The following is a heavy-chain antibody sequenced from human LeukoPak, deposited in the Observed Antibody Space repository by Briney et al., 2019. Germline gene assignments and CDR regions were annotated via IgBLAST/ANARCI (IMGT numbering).Heavy chain of an antibody. D-gene: IGHD6-19*01. J-gene: IGHJ4*02. Sequence: GASVKVSCEASGYTFTNYAMNWVRQAPGQGLEWMGWINTNTGNPTYAQGFTGRFVFSLDTSVSTAYLQISSLKAEDTGVYYCARELYSSGWYSLPDYWGQGTLVTVSS. CDR3: ARELYSSGWYSLPDY. V-gene: IGHV7-4-1*02. CDR2: INTNTGNP. CDR1: GYTFTNYA.